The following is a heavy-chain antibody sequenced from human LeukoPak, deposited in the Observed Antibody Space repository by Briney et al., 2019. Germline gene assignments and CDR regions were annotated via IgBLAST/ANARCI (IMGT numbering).Heavy chain of an antibody. CDR1: GFTFSSFA. Sequence: PGMSLRLSCAASGFTFSSFAMSWVRQAPGKGLEWVSVISGSGVSTYYADSVKGRFTISRDESKNTLYLQMNSLRAEDTAVYYCAKTQKATVTTWGYYFDYWGQGTLVTVSS. V-gene: IGHV3-23*01. CDR3: AKTQKATVTTWGYYFDY. D-gene: IGHD4-17*01. J-gene: IGHJ4*02. CDR2: ISGSGVST.